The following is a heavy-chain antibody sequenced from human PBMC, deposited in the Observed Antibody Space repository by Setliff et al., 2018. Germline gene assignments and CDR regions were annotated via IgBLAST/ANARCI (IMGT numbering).Heavy chain of an antibody. J-gene: IGHJ4*02. CDR1: GFTFDNYW. V-gene: IGHV3-7*03. D-gene: IGHD1-26*01. CDR3: TRDRGGASTRDH. Sequence: ETLSLSCVASGFTFDNYWMGWVRQPPGKGLEWVASIKPDGSETYYVDSVKGRFTVSRDNPKNSLYLQMSSLRAEDTAIYYCTRDRGGASTRDHWGQGTLVTVSS. CDR2: IKPDGSET.